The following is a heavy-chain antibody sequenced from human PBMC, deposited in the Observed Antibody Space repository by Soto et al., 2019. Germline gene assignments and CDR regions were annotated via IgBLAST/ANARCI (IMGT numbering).Heavy chain of an antibody. CDR2: IIPILGIA. J-gene: IGHJ3*02. CDR3: ATTVTPDAFDI. Sequence: ASVKVSCKASGGTFSRYTISWVRQAPGQGLEWMGRIIPILGIANYAQKFQGRVTITADKSTSTAYMELSSLRSEDTAVYYCATTVTPDAFDIWGQGTMVTVSS. CDR1: GGTFSRYT. V-gene: IGHV1-69*02. D-gene: IGHD4-17*01.